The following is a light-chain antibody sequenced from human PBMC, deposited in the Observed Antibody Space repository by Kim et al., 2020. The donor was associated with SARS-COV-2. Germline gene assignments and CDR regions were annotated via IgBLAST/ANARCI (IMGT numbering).Light chain of an antibody. Sequence: SPGEGATLSCRASQSISSFYLAWYQQRPGQAPRLLIYGASTRATGIPDRFSGSGSGTDFTLTISRLEPEDFAVYYCQQYDKSPGTFGQGTKVDIK. CDR2: GAS. J-gene: IGKJ1*01. CDR3: QQYDKSPGT. V-gene: IGKV3-20*01. CDR1: QSISSFY.